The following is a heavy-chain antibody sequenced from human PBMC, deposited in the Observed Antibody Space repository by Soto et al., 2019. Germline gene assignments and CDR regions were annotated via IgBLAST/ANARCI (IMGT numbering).Heavy chain of an antibody. V-gene: IGHV3-23*01. CDR1: GFTFSSYA. CDR2: ISGSGVST. J-gene: IGHJ3*01. Sequence: GGSLRLSCAASGFTFSSYALRWVRQAPGKGLEWVSAISGSGVSTYYADSVKGRFTISRDNSKNTLYLQMNSLRAEDTAVYYCARDLLAPCFIRTSYMWGQVTMVTVSS. D-gene: IGHD2-2*01. CDR3: ARDLLAPCFIRTSYM.